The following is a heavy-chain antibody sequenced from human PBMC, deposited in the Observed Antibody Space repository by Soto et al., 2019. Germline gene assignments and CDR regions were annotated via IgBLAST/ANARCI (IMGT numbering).Heavy chain of an antibody. CDR3: AREGILGLFDAYDL. D-gene: IGHD3-3*01. Sequence: AASVKVSCKASAFTSSGISWVRQAPGHGLEWMGWISTHNGNTIYAQKFQGRVMMTIDTSTTTVYMDLRSLRSDDTAVYFCAREGILGLFDAYDLWGQGTKVTVSS. V-gene: IGHV1-18*04. CDR1: AFTSSG. CDR2: ISTHNGNT. J-gene: IGHJ3*01.